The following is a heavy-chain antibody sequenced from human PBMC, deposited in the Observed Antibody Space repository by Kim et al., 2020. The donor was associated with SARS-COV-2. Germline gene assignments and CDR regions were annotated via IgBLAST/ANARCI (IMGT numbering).Heavy chain of an antibody. CDR1: GFTFSSYA. Sequence: GGSLRLSCAASGFTFSSYAMHWVRQAPGKGLEWVAVISYDGSNKYYADSVKGQFTISRDNSKNTLYLQMNSLRAEDTAVYYCARDLGHLLRYFDWSTKRNPDYWGQGTLVTVSS. J-gene: IGHJ4*02. CDR2: ISYDGSNK. V-gene: IGHV3-30*04. CDR3: ARDLGHLLRYFDWSTKRNPDY. D-gene: IGHD3-9*01.